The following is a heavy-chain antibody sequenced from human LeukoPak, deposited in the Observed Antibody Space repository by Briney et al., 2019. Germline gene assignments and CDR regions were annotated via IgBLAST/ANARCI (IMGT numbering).Heavy chain of an antibody. CDR2: IYTSGST. D-gene: IGHD3-22*01. CDR1: GGSISRGSYY. CDR3: AGDYYDSSGYYY. Sequence: PSETLSLTCTVSGGSISRGSYYWSWIRQPAGKGLEWIGRIYTSGSTNYNPSLKSRVTISVDTSKNQFSLKLSSVTAADTAAYYCAGDYYDSSGYYYWGQGTLVTVSS. J-gene: IGHJ4*02. V-gene: IGHV4-61*02.